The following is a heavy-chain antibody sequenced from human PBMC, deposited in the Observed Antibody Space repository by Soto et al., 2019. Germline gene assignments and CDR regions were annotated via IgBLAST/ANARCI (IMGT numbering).Heavy chain of an antibody. CDR1: GYSVSSNNAA. CDR3: ARTNGYLDY. Sequence: SQTLSLTCAISGYSVSSNNAAWNWIRQSPSRGLEWLGRTYYRSKWYHEYAVSVKGRITINPDTSKNQFSLQLNSVAPEDAAVYYCARTNGYLDYWGQGTLVTVS. J-gene: IGHJ4*02. CDR2: TYYRSKWYH. D-gene: IGHD4-17*01. V-gene: IGHV6-1*01.